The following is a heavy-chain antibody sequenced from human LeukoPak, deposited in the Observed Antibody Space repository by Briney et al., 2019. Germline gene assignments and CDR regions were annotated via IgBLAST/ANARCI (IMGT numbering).Heavy chain of an antibody. CDR1: GFTFRSYA. V-gene: IGHV3-30-3*02. D-gene: IGHD3-16*02. J-gene: IGHJ4*02. CDR2: TSYDERKK. CDR3: TMGDGLGELSSTFEY. Sequence: GGSLRLSCAESGFTFRSYAMHRVRQAPGKGVERVAVTSYDERKKISAESVKGRFTISRDNSRNTLYLQMNSLRTDDTAVYYCTMGDGLGELSSTFEYWGQGTLVTVSP.